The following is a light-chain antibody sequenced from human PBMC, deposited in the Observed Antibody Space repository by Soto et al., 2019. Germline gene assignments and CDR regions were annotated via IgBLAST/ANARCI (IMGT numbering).Light chain of an antibody. V-gene: IGKV1-33*01. J-gene: IGKJ5*01. CDR2: DAS. CDR3: QQYDILPIT. Sequence: DIQMTQSPSSLFASVGDRVTITCQATQDINIYLNWYQQKTGKAPNLLIYDASNLEIGVPSRFSGSGSGTHFTFTISSLQTEDIGTYYCQQYDILPITFGRGT. CDR1: QDINIY.